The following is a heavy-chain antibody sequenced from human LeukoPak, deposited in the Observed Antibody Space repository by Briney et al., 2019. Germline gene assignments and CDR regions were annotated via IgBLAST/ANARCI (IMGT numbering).Heavy chain of an antibody. D-gene: IGHD2-15*01. CDR1: GFTFSSYG. V-gene: IGHV3-30*18. CDR2: ISHDGSNK. Sequence: GGSLRLSCAASGFTFSSYGMHWVRQAPGKGLEWVADISHDGSNKYYADSVKGRFTISRDNSKNTLYLQMNSLRAEDTAVYYCAKDLGCSGGSCYSAFDIWGQGTMVTVSS. CDR3: AKDLGCSGGSCYSAFDI. J-gene: IGHJ3*02.